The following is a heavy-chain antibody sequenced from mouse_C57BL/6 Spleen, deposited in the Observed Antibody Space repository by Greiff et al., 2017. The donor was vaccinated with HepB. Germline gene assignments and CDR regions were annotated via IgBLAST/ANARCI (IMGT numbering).Heavy chain of an antibody. Sequence: QVQLQQPGAELVKPGASVKMSCKASGYTLTSYWITWVKQRPGQGLEWIGDIYPGSGSTNYNEKFKSKATLTVDTSSSTAYMQLSSLTSEDSAVYYCARGGYDGGWFAYWGQGTLVTVSA. J-gene: IGHJ3*01. CDR1: GYTLTSYW. D-gene: IGHD2-2*01. CDR2: IYPGSGST. V-gene: IGHV1-55*01. CDR3: ARGGYDGGWFAY.